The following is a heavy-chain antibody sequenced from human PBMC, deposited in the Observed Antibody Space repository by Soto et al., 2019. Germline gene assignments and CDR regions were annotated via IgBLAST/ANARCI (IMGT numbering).Heavy chain of an antibody. CDR1: GGSISSGGYY. CDR2: IYYSGST. CDR3: ARTNVLRYFDWFLGFDY. D-gene: IGHD3-9*01. J-gene: IGHJ4*02. Sequence: QVQLQESGPGLVKPSQTLSLTCTVSGGSISSGGYYWSWIRQHPGKGLEWIGYIYYSGSTYYNPSLKSRVTISVDTSKSQFSLKLSSVTAADTAVYYCARTNVLRYFDWFLGFDYWGQGTLVTVSS. V-gene: IGHV4-31*03.